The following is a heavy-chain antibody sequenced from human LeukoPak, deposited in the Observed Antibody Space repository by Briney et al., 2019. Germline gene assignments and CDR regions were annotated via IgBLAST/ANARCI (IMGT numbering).Heavy chain of an antibody. CDR3: AKSGGYGLIDY. V-gene: IGHV4-39*01. D-gene: IGHD6-19*01. CDR2: IYYTGST. Sequence: AETLSLTCAVSGASISGSGYYLGWIRQPPGKGLVWIGNIYYTGSTYYNASLQSRVTISIDMSKNQFSLRLSSVTAADTAMYYCAKSGGYGLIDYGGQGTLVTVSS. CDR1: GASISGSGYY. J-gene: IGHJ4*02.